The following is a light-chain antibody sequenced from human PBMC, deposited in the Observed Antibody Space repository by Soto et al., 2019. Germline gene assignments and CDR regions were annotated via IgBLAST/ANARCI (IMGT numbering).Light chain of an antibody. J-gene: IGLJ2*01. V-gene: IGLV1-44*01. CDR2: TNN. CDR1: NSNIGRNP. CDR3: GAWDDSRKGIF. Sequence: QSVLTQPPSVSGTPGQRVTISCSGSNSNIGRNPVNWYQHLPGTAPKLLIYTNNQRPSWVPDRFSGSKSGTSASLAISGLLSEDEADYYCGAWDDSRKGIFFGGGTKLTVL.